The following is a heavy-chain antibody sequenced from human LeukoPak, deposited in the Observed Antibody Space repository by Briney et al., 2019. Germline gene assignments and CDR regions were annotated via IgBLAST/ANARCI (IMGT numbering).Heavy chain of an antibody. CDR3: VRAWGGGSYSDAFDI. V-gene: IGHV3-21*06. J-gene: IGHJ3*02. D-gene: IGHD1-26*01. CDR2: ISSSSSHI. CDR1: GFTFSYYN. Sequence: PGDSLTLSCAVSGFTFSYYNMKWVRPPPGKGLEWVSSISSSSSHIYYADSVKGRFTISRDNAKNSLYLQMSSLRVEDTAVFYCVRAWGGGSYSDAFDIWGQGTMVTVSS.